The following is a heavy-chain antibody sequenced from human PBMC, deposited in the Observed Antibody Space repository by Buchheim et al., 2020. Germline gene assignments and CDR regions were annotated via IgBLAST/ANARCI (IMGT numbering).Heavy chain of an antibody. CDR2: VDPDKGGA. Sequence: QVQLVQSGAEVKKPGASVKASCKTSEYTRHHTHWLRQTPGQGLEWVERVDPDKGGAQYAQKFQGRVTMTRDTSISTTYMEVSSLTSDDTAVFYCAIATDLVNPANPTFDSWGQGTL. CDR3: AIATDLVNPANPTFDS. D-gene: IGHD4/OR15-4a*01. CDR1: EYTRHH. J-gene: IGHJ4*02. V-gene: IGHV1-2*02.